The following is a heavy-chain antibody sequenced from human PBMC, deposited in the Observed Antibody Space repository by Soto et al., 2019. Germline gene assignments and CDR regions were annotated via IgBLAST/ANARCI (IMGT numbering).Heavy chain of an antibody. CDR3: ARGGNWNDVGLSD. D-gene: IGHD1-1*01. J-gene: IGHJ4*02. CDR1: GGSFSGYY. V-gene: IGHV4-34*01. CDR2: INHSGST. Sequence: SGTLSLTCAVYGGSFSGYYWSWIRQPPGKGLEWIGEINHSGSTNYNPSLKSRVTISVDTSKNQFSLKLSSVTAADTAVYYCARGGNWNDVGLSDWGQGTLVSVSS.